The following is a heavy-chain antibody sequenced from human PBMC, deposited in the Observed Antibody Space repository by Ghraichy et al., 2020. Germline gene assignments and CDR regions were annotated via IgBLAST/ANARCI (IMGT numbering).Heavy chain of an antibody. Sequence: GGSLRLSCAASGFTFSSYAMSWVRQAPGKGLEWVSVISGSGGSTYYADSVKGRFTISRDNSKNTLYLQMNSLRAEDTAVYYCAKGSSSWYLGYWFDPWGQGTLVTVSS. CDR2: ISGSGGST. J-gene: IGHJ5*02. CDR1: GFTFSSYA. CDR3: AKGSSSWYLGYWFDP. V-gene: IGHV3-23*01. D-gene: IGHD6-13*01.